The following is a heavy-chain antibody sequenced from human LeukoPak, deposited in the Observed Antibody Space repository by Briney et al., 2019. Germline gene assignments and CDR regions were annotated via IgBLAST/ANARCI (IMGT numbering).Heavy chain of an antibody. D-gene: IGHD3-10*01. J-gene: IGHJ5*02. CDR1: GGSVSSYY. Sequence: SETLSLTCNVSGGSVSSYYWSWIRQPPGKGLEWVGDIYYSGSTNYNPSLKSRVTISVDTSKNQFSLKLSSVTAADTAVYYCARVTHYGSGSYRNWFDPWGQGTLVTVSS. V-gene: IGHV4-59*02. CDR2: IYYSGST. CDR3: ARVTHYGSGSYRNWFDP.